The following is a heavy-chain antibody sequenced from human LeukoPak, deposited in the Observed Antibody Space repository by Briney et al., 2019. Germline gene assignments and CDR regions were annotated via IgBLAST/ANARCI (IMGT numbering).Heavy chain of an antibody. CDR2: ISGSGGST. Sequence: GGSLRLSCAASGFTFSPFWMSWVRQATGKGLEWVSAISGSGGSTYYADSVKGRFTISRDNSKNTLYLQMNSLRAEDTAVYYCAKGIAAAVYYFDYWGQGTLVTVSS. V-gene: IGHV3-23*01. J-gene: IGHJ4*02. D-gene: IGHD6-13*01. CDR1: GFTFSPFW. CDR3: AKGIAAAVYYFDY.